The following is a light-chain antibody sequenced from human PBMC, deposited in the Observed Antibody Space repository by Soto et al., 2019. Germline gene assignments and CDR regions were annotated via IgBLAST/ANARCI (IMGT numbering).Light chain of an antibody. J-gene: IGKJ1*01. V-gene: IGKV1-16*02. CDR1: QSVGCS. CDR2: AAA. Sequence: DIVMTQSPASLSASPGDRATISCRASQSVGCSLGWFQQRPGKAPKYLLYAAATLPSGVPSKFSGSGSGTHFTLTISSLQPEDFGTYYCQHYNSAPRTFGQGTKVEIK. CDR3: QHYNSAPRT.